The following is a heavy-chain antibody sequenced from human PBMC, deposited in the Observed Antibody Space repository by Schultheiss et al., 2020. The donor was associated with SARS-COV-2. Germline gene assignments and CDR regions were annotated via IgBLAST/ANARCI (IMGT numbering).Heavy chain of an antibody. V-gene: IGHV1-24*01. Sequence: ASVKVSCKVSGYTLTELSMHWVRQAPGKGLEWMGGFDPEDGETIYAQKFQGRVTMTEDTSTDTAYMELSSLRSEDTAVYYCARGAYSSSWSVGRWFDPWGQGTLVTVSS. CDR2: FDPEDGET. D-gene: IGHD6-13*01. CDR3: ARGAYSSSWSVGRWFDP. J-gene: IGHJ5*02. CDR1: GYTLTELS.